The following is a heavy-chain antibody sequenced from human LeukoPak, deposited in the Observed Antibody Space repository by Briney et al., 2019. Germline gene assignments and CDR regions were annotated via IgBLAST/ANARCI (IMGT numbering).Heavy chain of an antibody. V-gene: IGHV1-8*01. D-gene: IGHD3-10*01. CDR2: MNPNSGNT. Sequence: GASVKVSCKASGYTFTSYDINWVRQATGQGLEWMGWMNPNSGNTGYAQKFQGRVTMTRNTSISTAYMGLSSLRSEDTAVYYCARGDHSMVRGVIRDYWGQGTLVTVSS. CDR1: GYTFTSYD. J-gene: IGHJ4*02. CDR3: ARGDHSMVRGVIRDY.